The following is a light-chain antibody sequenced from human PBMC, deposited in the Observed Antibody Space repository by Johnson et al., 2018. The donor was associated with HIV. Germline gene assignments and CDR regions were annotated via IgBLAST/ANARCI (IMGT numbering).Light chain of an antibody. CDR3: GTWDSSLSAGL. V-gene: IGLV1-51*02. CDR1: SSNIGNNY. Sequence: QSVLTQPPSVSAAPGQKVTISCSGSSSNIGNNYVSWYQQLPGTAPKLLIYKNNKRPSGIPDRFSGSKSGTSATLGITGLQTGDEADYYCGTWDSSLSAGLFGTGTKVTVL. J-gene: IGLJ1*01. CDR2: KNN.